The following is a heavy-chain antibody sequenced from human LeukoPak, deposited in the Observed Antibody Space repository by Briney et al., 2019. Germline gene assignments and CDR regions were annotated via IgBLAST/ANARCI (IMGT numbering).Heavy chain of an antibody. V-gene: IGHV4-59*01. Sequence: SQTLSLTCTVSGRSISSYYWSWLRQPPGKGLEWIGYIFPTGSTNYQPPVKSQVTISVDTSKHESSLRVTSVTAADTAICDCPRDDHSKCRFDYRGQGTLVSVSS. CDR1: GRSISSYY. D-gene: IGHD4-11*01. CDR2: IFPTGST. J-gene: IGHJ4*02. CDR3: PRDDHSKCRFDY.